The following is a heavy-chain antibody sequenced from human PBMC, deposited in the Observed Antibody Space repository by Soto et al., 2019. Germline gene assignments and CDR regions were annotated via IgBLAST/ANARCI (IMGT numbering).Heavy chain of an antibody. J-gene: IGHJ3*02. CDR2: IYWDDDK. CDR1: GFSLSTSGVG. D-gene: IGHD3-9*01. V-gene: IGHV2-5*02. CDR3: AHRESNEYLTVYDMNEAFDI. Sequence: GSGPTLVNPTQTLTLTCTFSGFSLSTSGVGVGWIRQPPGKALEWLALIYWDDDKRYSPSLKSRLTITKDTSKNQVVLTMTNMDPLDTATYYCAHRESNEYLTVYDMNEAFDIWGQGTMVTVSS.